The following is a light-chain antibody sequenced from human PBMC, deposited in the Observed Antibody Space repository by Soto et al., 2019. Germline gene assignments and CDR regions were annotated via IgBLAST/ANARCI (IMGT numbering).Light chain of an antibody. CDR3: QQYNNWPIP. CDR1: QSVSSN. Sequence: EIGMTQTPATLSVSPRERETLSCSAIQSVSSNLAWYQQKPGQAPRLLIYGASTRATGIPARFSGSGSGTEFTLTISSLQSEDFAVYYCQQYNNWPIPFGQGTRLAIK. CDR2: GAS. J-gene: IGKJ5*01. V-gene: IGKV3-15*01.